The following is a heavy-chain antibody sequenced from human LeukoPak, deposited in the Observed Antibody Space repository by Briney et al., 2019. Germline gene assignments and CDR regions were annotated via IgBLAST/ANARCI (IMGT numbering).Heavy chain of an antibody. Sequence: GGSLRLSCAASGFTFNNYWMHWVRQAPGKGLVWVSRINGDGSSTTYADSVKGRFTISRDNSKNTLYLQMNSLRAEDTAVYYCAKDSSSGTYFDYWGQGTLVTVSS. J-gene: IGHJ4*02. V-gene: IGHV3-74*01. D-gene: IGHD3-22*01. CDR3: AKDSSSGTYFDY. CDR1: GFTFNNYW. CDR2: INGDGSST.